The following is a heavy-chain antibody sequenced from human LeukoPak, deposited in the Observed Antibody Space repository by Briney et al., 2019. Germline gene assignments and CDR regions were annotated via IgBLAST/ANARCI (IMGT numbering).Heavy chain of an antibody. CDR1: GGSISSYY. CDR2: IYYSGST. V-gene: IGHV4-59*08. J-gene: IGHJ4*02. CDR3: ARSIVKWVYDSSGTVDYFDY. D-gene: IGHD3-22*01. Sequence: SETLSLTCTVSGGSISSYYWSWIRQPPGKGLEWIGYIYYSGSTNYNPSLKSRVTISVDTSKNQFSLKLSSVTAADTAVYYCARSIVKWVYDSSGTVDYFDYWGQGTLVTVSS.